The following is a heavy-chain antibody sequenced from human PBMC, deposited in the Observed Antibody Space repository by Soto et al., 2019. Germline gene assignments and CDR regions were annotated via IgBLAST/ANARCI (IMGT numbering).Heavy chain of an antibody. CDR1: GGSISSSSYY. CDR3: ARTTTMVRPHRGWFDP. V-gene: IGHV4-39*01. Sequence: QLQLQESGPGLVKPSETLSLTCTVSGGSISSSSYYWGWIRQPPGKGLEWIGSIYYSGSTYYNPSPKRRVTISVDTSQQPFPLKLSSVTAANTAVYYCARTTTMVRPHRGWFDPWGQGTLVIVSS. CDR2: IYYSGST. D-gene: IGHD3-10*01. J-gene: IGHJ5*02.